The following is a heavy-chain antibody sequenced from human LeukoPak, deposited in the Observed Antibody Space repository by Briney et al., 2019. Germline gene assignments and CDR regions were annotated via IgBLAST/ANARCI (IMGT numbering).Heavy chain of an antibody. CDR2: IYHSGST. V-gene: IGHV4-30-2*01. D-gene: IGHD4-17*01. CDR1: GGSISSGGYY. J-gene: IGHJ5*02. CDR3: ARDIGWAVTKKYNWFDP. Sequence: SQTLSLTCTVSGGSISSGGYYWSWIRQPPGKGLEWIGYIYHSGSTYYNPSLKSRVTISVDTSKNQFSLKLSSVTAADTAVYYCARDIGWAVTKKYNWFDPWGQGTLVTVSS.